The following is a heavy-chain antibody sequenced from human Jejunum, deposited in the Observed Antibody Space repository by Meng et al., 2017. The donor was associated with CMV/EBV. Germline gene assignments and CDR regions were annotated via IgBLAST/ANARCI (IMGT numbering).Heavy chain of an antibody. CDR2: ISRSSNQM. V-gene: IGHV3-21*04. D-gene: IGHD2-2*01. Sequence: EAQLVELGXXLVNRGGXLRLPCIXSGLIFDTYSMNWVRQAPGKGMEWVSSISRSSNQMYYADSVKGRFTISRDNGKDSLYLQMNSLRAEDTAVYYCARGRQGCNSLSCHYNWFDPWSQGTLVTVSS. J-gene: IGHJ5*02. CDR1: GLIFDTYS. CDR3: ARGRQGCNSLSCHYNWFDP.